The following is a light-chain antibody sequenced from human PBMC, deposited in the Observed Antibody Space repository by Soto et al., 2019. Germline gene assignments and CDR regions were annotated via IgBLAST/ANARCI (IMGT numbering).Light chain of an antibody. V-gene: IGLV2-8*01. CDR3: KSYAGSDTYV. CDR2: EVV. J-gene: IGLJ1*01. CDR1: KNDIGVYDV. Sequence: SALTQPPSASGYPGQSVTISCTGTKNDIGVYDVVSWYQHHPGKAPRLIIYEVVQRPSGVPDRFSGSKSGNTASLTVSGLQAADEADYFCKSYAGSDTYVFGSGTKVIVL.